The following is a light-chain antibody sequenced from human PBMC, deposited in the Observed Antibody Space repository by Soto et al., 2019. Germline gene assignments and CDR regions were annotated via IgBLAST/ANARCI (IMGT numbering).Light chain of an antibody. J-gene: IGLJ3*02. CDR2: RNN. V-gene: IGLV1-47*01. CDR1: SSNIGSNY. CDR3: AAWYDSRSGRV. Sequence: QSVLTQPPSASGTPGQRVTISCSGSSSNIGSNYVYWYQQHPCTAPTLLIYRNNQLPSGGPDRFSCAKSGTSASLAISGLRSEDEDDDYCAAWYDSRSGRVFGGGTQLTVL.